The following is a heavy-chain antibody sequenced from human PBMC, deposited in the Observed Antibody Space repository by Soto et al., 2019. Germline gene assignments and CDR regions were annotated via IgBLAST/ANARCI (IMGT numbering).Heavy chain of an antibody. CDR3: ASGYCSGGSCYGYWFDP. D-gene: IGHD2-15*01. CDR1: GYTFTSYY. J-gene: IGHJ5*02. Sequence: GASVKVSCKASGYTFTSYYMHWVRQAPGQGLEWMGIINPSGGSTSYAQKFQGRVTMTRNTSISTAYMELSSLRSEDTAVYYCASGYCSGGSCYGYWFDPWGQGTLVTVSS. V-gene: IGHV1-46*01. CDR2: INPSGGST.